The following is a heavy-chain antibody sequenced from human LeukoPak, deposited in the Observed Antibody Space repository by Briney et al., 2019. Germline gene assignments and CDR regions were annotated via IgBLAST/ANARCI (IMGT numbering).Heavy chain of an antibody. CDR2: TNYIGST. J-gene: IGHJ4*02. V-gene: IGHV4-34*01. Sequence: PSETLSLTCAVYGGSLSGYSWNWIRQSPGKGLEWIGETNYIGSTNYNPSLKSRVTMSLYMSKNQFSLRLSSVTAADTAIYYCARGLVYRQSSPYFDQWGQGTLVTVSS. CDR3: ARGLVYRQSSPYFDQ. D-gene: IGHD1-14*01. CDR1: GGSLSGYS.